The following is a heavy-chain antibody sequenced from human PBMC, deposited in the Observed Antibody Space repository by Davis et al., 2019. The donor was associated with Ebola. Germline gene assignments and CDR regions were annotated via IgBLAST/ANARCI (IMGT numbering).Heavy chain of an antibody. Sequence: PGGSLRLSCAASGFTFSSYAMSWVRQAPGKGLEWVSAISGSGGSTYYADSVKGRFTISRDNSKNTLYLQMNSLRAEDTAVYYCAKDATQGQSYYYYYMDVWGKGTTVTVSS. CDR3: AKDATQGQSYYYYYMDV. D-gene: IGHD2-15*01. CDR2: ISGSGGST. CDR1: GFTFSSYA. V-gene: IGHV3-23*01. J-gene: IGHJ6*03.